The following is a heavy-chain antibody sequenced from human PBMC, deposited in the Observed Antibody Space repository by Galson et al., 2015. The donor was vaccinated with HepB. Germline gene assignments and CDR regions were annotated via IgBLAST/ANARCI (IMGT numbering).Heavy chain of an antibody. CDR1: GYTLTELS. Sequence: SVKVSCKVSGYTLTELSMHWVRQAPGKGLEWMGRFDPADGETMYAQSFQGRVTMTEDTSPDTAYMELSSMGYEDTAVYYCATEGRYGDYGGWFDPWGQGTLVTVSS. CDR2: FDPADGET. V-gene: IGHV1-24*01. CDR3: ATEGRYGDYGGWFDP. D-gene: IGHD4-17*01. J-gene: IGHJ5*02.